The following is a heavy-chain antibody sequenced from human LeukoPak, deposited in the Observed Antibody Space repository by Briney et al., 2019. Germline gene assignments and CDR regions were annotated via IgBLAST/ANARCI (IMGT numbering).Heavy chain of an antibody. CDR3: ARCDFWSGYYSFAY. Sequence: GGSLRLSCAASGFTFSSYSMNWVRQAPGKGPEWVSYISSSSSTIYYADSVKGRFTISRDNAKNSLYLQMNSLRAEDTAVYYCARCDFWSGYYSFAYWGQGTLVTVSS. CDR2: ISSSSSTI. J-gene: IGHJ4*02. V-gene: IGHV3-48*01. CDR1: GFTFSSYS. D-gene: IGHD3-3*01.